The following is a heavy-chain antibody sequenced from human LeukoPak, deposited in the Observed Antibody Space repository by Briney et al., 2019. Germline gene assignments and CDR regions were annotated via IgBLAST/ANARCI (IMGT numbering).Heavy chain of an antibody. D-gene: IGHD6-13*01. Sequence: ASVKVSCKASGHTFTGYYIHGVRQAPGQGLEWMGWISPHSGGTNYAQKLQGRVTMSRDTSITTAYMELSSLKTDDTAVYYCAREISRSWYYWGQGTLVTVSS. J-gene: IGHJ4*02. CDR1: GHTFTGYY. CDR2: ISPHSGGT. V-gene: IGHV1-2*02. CDR3: AREISRSWYY.